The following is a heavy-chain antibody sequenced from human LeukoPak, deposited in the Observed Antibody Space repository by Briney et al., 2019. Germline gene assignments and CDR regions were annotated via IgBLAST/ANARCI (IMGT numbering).Heavy chain of an antibody. CDR3: ARCRIAAAGTTTRSLFYYYYMDV. D-gene: IGHD6-13*01. CDR1: GGSLISYYW. Sequence: ETLSLTCTVSGGSLISYYWSWIRQPPGKALEWLARIDWDDDKYYSTSLKTRLTISKDTSKNQVVLTMPNMDPVDTATYYCARCRIAAAGTTTRSLFYYYYMDVWGKGTTVTISS. V-gene: IGHV2-70*11. CDR2: IDWDDDK. J-gene: IGHJ6*03.